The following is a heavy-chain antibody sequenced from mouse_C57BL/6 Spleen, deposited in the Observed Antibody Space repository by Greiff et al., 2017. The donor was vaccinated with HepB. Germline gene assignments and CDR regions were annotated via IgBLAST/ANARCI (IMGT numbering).Heavy chain of an antibody. J-gene: IGHJ1*03. V-gene: IGHV1-64*01. CDR2: IHPNSGST. CDR1: GYTFTSYW. CDR3: ARLRDYGSSPWYFDV. D-gene: IGHD1-1*01. Sequence: VQLQQPGAELVKPGASVKLSCKASGYTFTSYWMHWVKQRPGQGLEWIGMIHPNSGSTNYNEKFKSKATLTVDKSSSTAYMQLSSLTSEDSAVYYCARLRDYGSSPWYFDVWGTGTTVTVSS.